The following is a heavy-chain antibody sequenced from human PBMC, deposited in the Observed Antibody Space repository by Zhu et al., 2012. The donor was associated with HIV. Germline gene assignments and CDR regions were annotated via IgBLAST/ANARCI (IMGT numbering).Heavy chain of an antibody. D-gene: IGHD2-2*01. CDR3: ASRYCSSSTCLYDY. CDR1: GGSISRSNYY. V-gene: IGHV4-39*01. Sequence: QVQLQESGPGLVKSSETLSLICTVSGGSISRSNYYWGWIRQPPGKGLEWIGSIYYSGSTSYNPSLKSRVTISMDTSKNQFSLMLTSVTAADTAVYYCASRYCSSSTCLYDYWGQGTLVTVSS. CDR2: IYYSGST. J-gene: IGHJ4*02.